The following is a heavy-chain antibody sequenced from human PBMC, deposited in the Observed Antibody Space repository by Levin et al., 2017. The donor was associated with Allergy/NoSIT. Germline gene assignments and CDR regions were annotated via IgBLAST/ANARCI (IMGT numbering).Heavy chain of an antibody. J-gene: IGHJ3*02. CDR3: ASDTIGLPDAFDI. D-gene: IGHD3-10*01. CDR2: ISWNSGSI. V-gene: IGHV3-9*01. Sequence: GGSLRLSCAASGFTFDDYAMHWVRQAPGKGLEWVSVISWNSGSIGYADSVKGRITISRDNTKNSLYLQMNSLRTEDTALYYCASDTIGLPDAFDIWGQGTMVIVSS. CDR1: GFTFDDYA.